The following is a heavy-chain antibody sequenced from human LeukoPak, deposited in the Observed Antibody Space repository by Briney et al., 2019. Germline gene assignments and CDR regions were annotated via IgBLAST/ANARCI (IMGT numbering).Heavy chain of an antibody. CDR3: ARFRLTVTTYAHLDY. Sequence: GGSLRLSCTASGFMFSSYTLDWVRQAPGKGLEWISYINTRADTTYYADSVKGRFTISRDNAKNSLYLQMNSLRAEDTAVYYCARFRLTVTTYAHLDYWGQGTLVTVSS. CDR2: INTRADTT. D-gene: IGHD4-17*01. CDR1: GFMFSSYT. J-gene: IGHJ4*02. V-gene: IGHV3-48*04.